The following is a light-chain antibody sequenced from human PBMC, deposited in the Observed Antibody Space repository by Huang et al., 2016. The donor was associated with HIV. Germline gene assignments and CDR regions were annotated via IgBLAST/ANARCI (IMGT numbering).Light chain of an antibody. CDR1: QNVSTN. CDR3: QHYDNWAPAT. J-gene: IGKJ1*01. V-gene: IGKV3-15*01. Sequence: EIVMTQSPVTLSVSPGESATLSCRASQNVSTNLAWYQHKPGRAPRLLIYDASTRATSVPARFSASGSGTEFTLTVGGLRSDDFAVYYCQHYDNWAPATFGQGTKLEFK. CDR2: DAS.